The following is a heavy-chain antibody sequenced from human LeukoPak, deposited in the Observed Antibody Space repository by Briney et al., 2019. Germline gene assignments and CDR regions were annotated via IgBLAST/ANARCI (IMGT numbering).Heavy chain of an antibody. CDR2: ISGSGVST. CDR3: ARDSHKFDSSGYYPDAFDI. D-gene: IGHD3-22*01. J-gene: IGHJ3*02. CDR1: GFTFSSYA. Sequence: GGSLRLSCAASGFTFSSYAMSWVRQAPGKGLEWVSVISGSGVSTYYADSVKGRFTISRDNSKNTLFLQMNGLRAEDTAVYYCARDSHKFDSSGYYPDAFDIWGQGTMVTVSS. V-gene: IGHV3-23*01.